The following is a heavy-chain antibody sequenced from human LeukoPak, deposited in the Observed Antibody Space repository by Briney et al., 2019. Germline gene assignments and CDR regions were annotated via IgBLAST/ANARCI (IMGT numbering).Heavy chain of an antibody. CDR2: IIPIFGTA. J-gene: IGHJ4*02. CDR1: GGTFSSYA. Sequence: GASVKVSCKASGGTFSSYAISWVRQAPGQGLEWMGRIIPIFGTANYAQKFQGRVTITTDESTSTAYMELSRLGSEDTAVYYCARGGGYMGDWGQGTLVTVSS. V-gene: IGHV1-69*05. CDR3: ARGGGYMGD. D-gene: IGHD5-12*01.